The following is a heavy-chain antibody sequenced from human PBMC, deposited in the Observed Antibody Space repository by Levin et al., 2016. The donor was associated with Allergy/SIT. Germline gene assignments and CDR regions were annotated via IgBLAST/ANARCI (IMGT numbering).Heavy chain of an antibody. J-gene: IGHJ6*02. CDR3: APSVTSDQNYYYGMDV. V-gene: IGHV1-69*13. Sequence: SVKVSCKASGGTFSSYAISWVRQAPGQGLEWMGGIIPIFGTANYAQKFQGRVTITADESTSTAYMELSSLRSEDTAVYYCAPSVTSDQNYYYGMDVWGQGTTVTVSS. D-gene: IGHD5-18*01. CDR2: IIPIFGTA. CDR1: GGTFSSYA.